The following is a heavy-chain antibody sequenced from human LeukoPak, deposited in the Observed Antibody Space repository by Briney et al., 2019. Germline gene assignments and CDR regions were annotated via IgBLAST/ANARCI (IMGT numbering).Heavy chain of an antibody. J-gene: IGHJ6*02. V-gene: IGHV1-18*01. CDR3: ARDIVVVPAAPPNYYYYGMDV. CDR2: ISAYNGNT. D-gene: IGHD2-2*01. Sequence: ASVKVSCKASGYTFTSYGISWVRQAPGQGLEWMGWISAYNGNTNYAQKLQGRVTMTTDTSTSTAYMELRSLRSDDTAVYYCARDIVVVPAAPPNYYYYGMDVWGQGTTVTVSS. CDR1: GYTFTSYG.